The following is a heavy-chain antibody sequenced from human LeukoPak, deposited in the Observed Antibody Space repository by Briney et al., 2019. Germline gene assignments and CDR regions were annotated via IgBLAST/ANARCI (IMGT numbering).Heavy chain of an antibody. CDR1: GYSISSGYY. Sequence: ETLSLTCTVSGYSISSGYYMSWVRQAPGKGLEWVSVIYSGGSTYYADSVKGRFTISRDNAKNTLYLQMNSLRAEDTAVYYCARERSRSVDYWGQGTLVTVSS. J-gene: IGHJ4*02. V-gene: IGHV3-66*01. CDR3: ARERSRSVDY. CDR2: IYSGGST. D-gene: IGHD6-13*01.